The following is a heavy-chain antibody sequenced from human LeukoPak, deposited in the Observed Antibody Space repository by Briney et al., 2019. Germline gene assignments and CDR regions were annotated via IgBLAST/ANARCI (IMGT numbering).Heavy chain of an antibody. J-gene: IGHJ4*02. D-gene: IGHD3-22*01. Sequence: GGSLRLSCAASGFSFYNYVMSWVRQAPGKGLEWLSGISGSGGTIYYVDSVKGRFTISRDNSKNTLYLQMNSLRAEDTAVYYCARAMMVVANLWGVYDYWGQGTLVTVSS. V-gene: IGHV3-23*01. CDR3: ARAMMVVANLWGVYDY. CDR1: GFSFYNYV. CDR2: ISGSGGTI.